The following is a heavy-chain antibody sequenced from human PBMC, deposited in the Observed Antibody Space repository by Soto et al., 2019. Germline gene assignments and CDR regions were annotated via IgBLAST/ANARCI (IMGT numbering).Heavy chain of an antibody. CDR1: GFTFSGHW. Sequence: EVQLVESGGGLVQPGGSLRLSCTVSGFTFSGHWMSWVRQAPGKGLEWVANIRQDGSDTYYVDPVRGRFTISRDNARNSLYLQMSYLRAEDTAIYYCARHSYCSGGDCYWYYFDYWGQGTLVTVSS. V-gene: IGHV3-7*01. D-gene: IGHD2-15*01. CDR3: ARHSYCSGGDCYWYYFDY. CDR2: IRQDGSDT. J-gene: IGHJ4*02.